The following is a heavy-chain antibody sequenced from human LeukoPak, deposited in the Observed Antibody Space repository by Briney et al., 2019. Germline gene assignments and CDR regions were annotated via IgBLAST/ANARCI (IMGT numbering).Heavy chain of an antibody. V-gene: IGHV1-2*02. D-gene: IGHD3-22*01. CDR1: GYTLTDYY. Sequence: ASVKVSCKASGYTLTDYYMHWVRQAPGQGLEWMGWINPNSGGTNYAQKFQGRVTMTRDTSISTAYMELSRLRSDDTAVYYCARDYDYYDSSGTPSGDWGQGTLVTVSS. J-gene: IGHJ4*02. CDR3: ARDYDYYDSSGTPSGD. CDR2: INPNSGGT.